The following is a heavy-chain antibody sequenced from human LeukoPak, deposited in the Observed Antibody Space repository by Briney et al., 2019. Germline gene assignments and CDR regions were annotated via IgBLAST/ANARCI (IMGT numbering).Heavy chain of an antibody. Sequence: GGSLRLSCAASGFTFSLYPMHWVRQAPGKGLEWVALISSDGSDKKHADSVKGRFTISGDNSKNTLYLQMHSLRVEDTAVYYCARDYPADYWGQGTLVTVSS. CDR1: GFTFSLYP. J-gene: IGHJ4*02. V-gene: IGHV3-30-3*01. CDR3: ARDYPADY. CDR2: ISSDGSDK.